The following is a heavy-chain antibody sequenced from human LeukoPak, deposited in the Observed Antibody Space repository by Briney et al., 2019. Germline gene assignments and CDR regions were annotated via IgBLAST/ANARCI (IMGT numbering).Heavy chain of an antibody. CDR1: GYTFNAYY. CDR3: ARSVAGTRNWFDP. D-gene: IGHD6-19*01. J-gene: IGHJ5*02. V-gene: IGHV7-4-1*02. CDR2: INTNTGNP. Sequence: ASVKVSCKTSGYTFNAYYMHWVRQAPGQGLEWMGWINTNTGNPTYAQGFTGRFVFSLDTSVSTAYLQISSLKAEDTAMYYCARSVAGTRNWFDPWGQGTLVTVSS.